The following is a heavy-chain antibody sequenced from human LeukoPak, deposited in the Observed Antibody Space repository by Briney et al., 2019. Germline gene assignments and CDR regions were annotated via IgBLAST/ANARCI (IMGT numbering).Heavy chain of an antibody. D-gene: IGHD3-22*01. CDR2: INSDGSST. CDR1: GFTFSSYW. V-gene: IGHV3-74*01. Sequence: GGSLRLSCAASGFTFSSYWMHWVRQAPGKGLVWVSRINSDGSSTSYADSVKGRFTISRDNAKNTLYLQMNSLRAEDTAVYYCAKAYSMIVVVMTYFDYWGQGTLVTVSS. CDR3: AKAYSMIVVVMTYFDY. J-gene: IGHJ4*02.